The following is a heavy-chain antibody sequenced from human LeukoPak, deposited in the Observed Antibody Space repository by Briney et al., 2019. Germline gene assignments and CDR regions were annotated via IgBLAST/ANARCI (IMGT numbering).Heavy chain of an antibody. CDR3: ARVEVGATSEYFDY. CDR1: GFTFSSYW. D-gene: IGHD1-26*01. CDR2: INSDGSST. V-gene: IGHV3-74*01. Sequence: GGSLRLSCAASGFTFSSYWMHWVRQAPGKGLVLVSRINSDGSSTSYADSVKGRFIISRDNAKNTLYLQMNSLRAEDTAVYYCARVEVGATSEYFDYWGQGTLVTVSS. J-gene: IGHJ4*02.